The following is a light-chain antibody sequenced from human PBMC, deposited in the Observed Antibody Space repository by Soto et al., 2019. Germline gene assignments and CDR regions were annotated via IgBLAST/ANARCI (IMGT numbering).Light chain of an antibody. Sequence: DIQMTQSPSTLSASVGERVTITCRARQSISSWLAWYQQKPGKAPKVLIYDASSLESGVPSRFSGSGSGTEFTLTISSLQPDDFATYFCQQYSSYSRTFGQGTKVDIK. J-gene: IGKJ1*01. CDR1: QSISSW. CDR2: DAS. V-gene: IGKV1-5*01. CDR3: QQYSSYSRT.